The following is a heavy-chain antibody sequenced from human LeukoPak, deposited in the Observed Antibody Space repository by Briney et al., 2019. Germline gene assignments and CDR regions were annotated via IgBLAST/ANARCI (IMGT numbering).Heavy chain of an antibody. CDR2: IYSTGNT. Sequence: PSQTLSLTCTVSGGSISSGDRYWSWVRQSPGKGREWIGYIYSTGNTYYNPSLKSRVIISVDTSKNQFSLELNSVTAADTAVYYCARDSYSYGYGGFDYWGQGILVTVSS. CDR1: GGSISSGDRY. CDR3: ARDSYSYGYGGFDY. V-gene: IGHV4-30-4*01. D-gene: IGHD5-18*01. J-gene: IGHJ4*02.